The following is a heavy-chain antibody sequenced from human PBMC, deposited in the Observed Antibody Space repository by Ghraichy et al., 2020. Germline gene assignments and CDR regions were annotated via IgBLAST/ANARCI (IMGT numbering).Heavy chain of an antibody. D-gene: IGHD4-17*01. J-gene: IGHJ4*02. V-gene: IGHV3-64*01. CDR3: ARGFAPNDYGDYGYFDY. CDR1: GFTFSSYA. Sequence: GESLNISCAASGFTFSSYAMHWVRQAPGKGLEYVSAISSNGGSTYYANSVKGRFTISRDNSKNTLYLQMGSLRAEDMAVYYCARGFAPNDYGDYGYFDYWGQGTLVTVSS. CDR2: ISSNGGST.